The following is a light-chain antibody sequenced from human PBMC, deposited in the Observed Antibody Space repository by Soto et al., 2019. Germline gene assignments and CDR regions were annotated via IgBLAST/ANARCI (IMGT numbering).Light chain of an antibody. CDR2: DVT. CDR1: SSDVGGYNY. Sequence: LTQPASVSGSPGQSITISCTGTSSDVGGYNYVSWYQQHPGKAPKLMIYDVTNRPSGVSNRFSGSKSGNTASLTISGLQAEDEADYYCSSYTGSNTPYVFGTGTKVTVL. CDR3: SSYTGSNTPYV. V-gene: IGLV2-14*03. J-gene: IGLJ1*01.